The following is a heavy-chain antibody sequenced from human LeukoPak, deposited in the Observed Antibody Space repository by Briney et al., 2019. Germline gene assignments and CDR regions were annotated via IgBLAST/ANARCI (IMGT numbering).Heavy chain of an antibody. CDR2: IYYDGST. J-gene: IGHJ5*01. Sequence: SETLSLTCTVSGGSISNYYWSWIRQPPGKGLEWIGYIYYDGSTNYNPSLKSRLTISLDTSKNQFSLKLSSVTAADTALYYCTKERAGTIVDSWGQGALVTVSS. D-gene: IGHD1-1*01. CDR1: GGSISNYY. CDR3: TKERAGTIVDS. V-gene: IGHV4-4*08.